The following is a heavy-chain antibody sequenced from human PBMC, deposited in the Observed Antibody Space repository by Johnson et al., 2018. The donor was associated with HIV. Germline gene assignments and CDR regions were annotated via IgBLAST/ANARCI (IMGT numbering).Heavy chain of an antibody. CDR2: IKRKIEGETT. Sequence: VQLVESGGGLVKPGGSLRLSCAASGFTFSNVWMTWVRQAPGKGLEWVGRIKRKIEGETTDYAAPVKGRFTISRDDSKNTLYLQMNSLRAEDTAVYYCARNGLIPAEKGVAFDIWGHGTTVTVSS. CDR1: GFTFSNVW. CDR3: ARNGLIPAEKGVAFDI. V-gene: IGHV3-15*01. J-gene: IGHJ3*02. D-gene: IGHD2-2*01.